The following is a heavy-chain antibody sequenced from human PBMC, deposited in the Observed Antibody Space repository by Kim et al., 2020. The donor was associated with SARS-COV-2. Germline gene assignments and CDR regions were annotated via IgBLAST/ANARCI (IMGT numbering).Heavy chain of an antibody. CDR2: INHSGST. CDR3: ARVKVSSWHYYYYYMDV. D-gene: IGHD6-13*01. Sequence: SETLSLTCAVYGGSFSGYYWSWIRQPPGKGLEWIGEINHSGSTNYNPSLKSRVTISVDTSKNQFSLKLSSVTAADTAVYYCARVKVSSWHYYYYYMDVWGKGTTVAVS. CDR1: GGSFSGYY. J-gene: IGHJ6*03. V-gene: IGHV4-34*01.